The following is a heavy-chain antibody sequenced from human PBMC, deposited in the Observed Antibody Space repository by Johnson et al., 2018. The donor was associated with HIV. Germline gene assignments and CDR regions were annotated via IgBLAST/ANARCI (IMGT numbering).Heavy chain of an antibody. Sequence: VQLVESGGGLVQPGGSLRLSCAASGFTFSSYAMSWVRQAPGKGLEWVSAISWNSGSIGYADSVKGRFTISRDNSKNTLYLQMNSLRAEDTALYYCAKVHGTSWSYDALDIWGQGTLVTVSS. CDR2: ISWNSGSI. CDR1: GFTFSSYA. CDR3: AKVHGTSWSYDALDI. J-gene: IGHJ3*02. V-gene: IGHV3-23*04. D-gene: IGHD2-2*01.